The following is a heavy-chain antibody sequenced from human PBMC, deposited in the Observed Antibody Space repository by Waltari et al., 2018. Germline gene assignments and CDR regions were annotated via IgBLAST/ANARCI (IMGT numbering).Heavy chain of an antibody. V-gene: IGHV3-11*04. CDR3: ARLITHVRGAGWYFDL. CDR1: GFIFGDYY. J-gene: IGHJ2*01. Sequence: QVQLVQSGGGLVKPGGSLRLSCAASGFIFGDYYMSWIRQAPGKGLEWLAYISSSGSDAYYAVSVKGRFSISRDNTKNSLYLQMNSLGVEDTAVYYCARLITHVRGAGWYFDLWGRGALATVSS. D-gene: IGHD3-10*01. CDR2: ISSSGSDA.